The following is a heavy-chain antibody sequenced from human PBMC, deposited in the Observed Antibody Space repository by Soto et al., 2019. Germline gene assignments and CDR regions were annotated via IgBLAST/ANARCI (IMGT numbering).Heavy chain of an antibody. CDR2: IYYSGST. Sequence: QVQLQESGPGLVKPSQTLSLTCAVSGGSISSGAYYWSWIRQHPGKGLEWIGYIYYSGSTYYNPSLKRRVTISVDTSKIQLSLKLSSVTAADTAVYYCARAATPSSIFGVVTLDVWGQGTTVTVSS. J-gene: IGHJ6*02. D-gene: IGHD3-3*01. CDR3: ARAATPSSIFGVVTLDV. CDR1: GGSISSGAYY. V-gene: IGHV4-31*11.